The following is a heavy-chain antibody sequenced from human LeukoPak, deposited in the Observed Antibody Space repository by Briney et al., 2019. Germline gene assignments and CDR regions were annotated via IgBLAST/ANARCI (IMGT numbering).Heavy chain of an antibody. D-gene: IGHD6-13*01. V-gene: IGHV3-7*04. CDR1: GFTFSSYW. CDR2: MNQAGSEK. Sequence: GGSLRLSCATSGFTFSSYWMSWVRQAPGKGLEWVANMNQAGSEKYYVDSVKGRFTISRDNAKNSLSLQMNSLRAEDTTVYYCARDGQPFDSWGQGTLVTVSS. CDR3: ARDGQPFDS. J-gene: IGHJ4*02.